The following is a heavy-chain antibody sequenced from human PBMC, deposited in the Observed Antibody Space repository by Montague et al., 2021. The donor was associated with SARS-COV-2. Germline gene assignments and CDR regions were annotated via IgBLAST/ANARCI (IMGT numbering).Heavy chain of an antibody. Sequence: SAISGDSVSSNPATWNWIRQPPSRGLEWLGRTYYRSKWYHDYAISLKSRITINPDTSKNQFSLQLSSVAPEDTAVFYCARTTTRMLYPENAFDIWGQGTMVTVSS. J-gene: IGHJ3*02. D-gene: IGHD2-15*01. CDR2: TYYRSKWYH. CDR1: GDSVSSNPAT. CDR3: ARTTTRMLYPENAFDI. V-gene: IGHV6-1*01.